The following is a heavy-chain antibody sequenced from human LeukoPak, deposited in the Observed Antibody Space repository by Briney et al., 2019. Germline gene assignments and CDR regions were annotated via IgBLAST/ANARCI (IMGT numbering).Heavy chain of an antibody. J-gene: IGHJ3*02. V-gene: IGHV3-30-3*01. CDR1: GFTFSSYA. CDR2: ISYDGSNK. D-gene: IGHD3-22*01. CDR3: ASRSYYYDSSGYEDAFDI. Sequence: GGSLRLSCAASGFTFSSYAMHWVRQAPGKGLEWVAVISYDGSNKYYADSVKGRFTISRDNSKNTLYLQMNSLRAEDTAVYYCASRSYYYDSSGYEDAFDIWGQGTMVTVSS.